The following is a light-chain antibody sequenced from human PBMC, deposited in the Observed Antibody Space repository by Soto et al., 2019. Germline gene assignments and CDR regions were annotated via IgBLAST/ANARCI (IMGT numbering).Light chain of an antibody. V-gene: IGLV1-51*01. CDR2: DNN. CDR1: SSNIGDNS. Sequence: QSVLTQPPSVSAAPGQKVTISCSGGSSNIGDNSVSWYQHLPGTAPQRLIYDNNRRSPGIPDRFSGSKSGTSATLGITGLQTGDEADYYCATWDRSLSAVVFGGGTKLTVL. J-gene: IGLJ2*01. CDR3: ATWDRSLSAVV.